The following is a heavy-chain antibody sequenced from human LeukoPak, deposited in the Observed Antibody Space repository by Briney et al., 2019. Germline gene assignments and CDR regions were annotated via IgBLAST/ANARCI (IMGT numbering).Heavy chain of an antibody. J-gene: IGHJ5*02. CDR2: IYPDDSDT. CDR1: GYSFTSYW. CDR3: ARHASGSDWFDP. D-gene: IGHD1-26*01. V-gene: IGHV5-51*01. Sequence: GESLKISCKGSGYSFTSYWIGWVRQMPGKGLEWMGMIYPDDSDTTYSPSFQGQVTISADKSISIVYLQWTSLKASDTATYYCARHASGSDWFDPWGQGTLVTVSS.